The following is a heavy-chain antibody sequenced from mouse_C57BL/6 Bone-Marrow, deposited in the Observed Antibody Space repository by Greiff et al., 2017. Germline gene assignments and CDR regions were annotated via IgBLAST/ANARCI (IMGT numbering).Heavy chain of an antibody. D-gene: IGHD2-12*01. V-gene: IGHV14-4*01. J-gene: IGHJ3*01. Sequence: VQLQQSGAELVRPGASVKLSCTASGFNIKDDYMHWVKQRPEQGLEWIGWLDPENGDTEYASKFQGKATITADTSSNTAYLQLSSLTSEDTAVYYCTPYYSEAYWGQGTLVTVSA. CDR3: TPYYSEAY. CDR2: LDPENGDT. CDR1: GFNIKDDY.